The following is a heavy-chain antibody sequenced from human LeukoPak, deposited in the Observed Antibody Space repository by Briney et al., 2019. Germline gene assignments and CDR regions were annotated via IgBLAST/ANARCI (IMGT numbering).Heavy chain of an antibody. D-gene: IGHD3-10*02. CDR3: AELGITMIGGV. V-gene: IGHV3-9*01. J-gene: IGHJ6*04. Sequence: GGSLRLSCGASGFTFNRRGMHWVRHAPGKGLEWVSGISWNSGSIGYADSVKGRFTISRDNAKNSLYLQMNSLRAEDTAVYYCAELGITMIGGVWGKGTTVTISS. CDR1: GFTFNRRG. CDR2: ISWNSGSI.